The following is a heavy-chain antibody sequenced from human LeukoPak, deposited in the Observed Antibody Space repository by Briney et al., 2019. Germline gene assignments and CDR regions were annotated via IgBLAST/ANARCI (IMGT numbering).Heavy chain of an antibody. Sequence: ASVKVSCKASGYTFTSYDINWVRQATGQGLEWMGWMYPNSGNTGYAQKFQGRVTMTRNTSISTAYMELSSLRSEDTAVYYCARRRNAIYYDSSGYPARYGMDVWGQGTTVTVSS. CDR3: ARRRNAIYYDSSGYPARYGMDV. CDR2: MYPNSGNT. V-gene: IGHV1-8*01. D-gene: IGHD3-22*01. J-gene: IGHJ6*02. CDR1: GYTFTSYD.